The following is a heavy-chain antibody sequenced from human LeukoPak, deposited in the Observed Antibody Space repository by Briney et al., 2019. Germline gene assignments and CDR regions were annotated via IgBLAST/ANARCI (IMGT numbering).Heavy chain of an antibody. V-gene: IGHV3-74*01. CDR1: GFTFSSYW. D-gene: IGHD4-11*01. CDR3: ARADYSNYVDLDY. CDR2: INTDGSST. J-gene: IGHJ4*02. Sequence: GSLRLSCAASGFTFSSYWMHWVRQAPGKGLVWVSRINTDGSSTSYADSVKGRFTISRDNAKNTLYLQMNSLRAEDTAVYYCARADYSNYVDLDYWGQGTLVTVSS.